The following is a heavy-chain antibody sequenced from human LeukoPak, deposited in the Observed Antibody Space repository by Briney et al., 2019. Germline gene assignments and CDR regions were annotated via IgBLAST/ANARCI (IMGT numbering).Heavy chain of an antibody. CDR3: ARDRPYTGGWRGFDY. CDR2: IIPMFGIA. J-gene: IGHJ4*02. D-gene: IGHD6-19*01. CDR1: GDTFSRYA. Sequence: SVKVSCKASGDTFSRYAISWVRQAPGQGLEWMGGIIPMFGIAKYAKKFQGRVTITADESRSTAYLELSSLRSEDTAVYYCARDRPYTGGWRGFDYWGEGTLVTVSS. V-gene: IGHV1-69*13.